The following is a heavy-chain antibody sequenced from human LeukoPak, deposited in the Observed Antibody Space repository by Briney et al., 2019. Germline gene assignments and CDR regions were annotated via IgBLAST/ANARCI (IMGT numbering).Heavy chain of an antibody. D-gene: IGHD2-2*01. V-gene: IGHV3-48*01. CDR1: GFTFSSYS. Sequence: GGSLRLSCAASGFTFSSYSMNWVRQAPGKGLEWVSYISSSSSTIYYADSVKGRFTISRDNAKNSLYLQMNSLRAEDTAVYYCARALYCSSTSCQPWFDPWGQGTLVTVSS. CDR2: ISSSSSTI. J-gene: IGHJ5*02. CDR3: ARALYCSSTSCQPWFDP.